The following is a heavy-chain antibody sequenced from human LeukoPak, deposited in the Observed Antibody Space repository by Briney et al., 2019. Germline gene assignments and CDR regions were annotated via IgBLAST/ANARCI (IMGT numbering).Heavy chain of an antibody. CDR2: ISYDGSYK. CDR1: EFTLSNYG. V-gene: IGHV3-30*18. CDR3: AKDLGEERGAFDI. J-gene: IGHJ3*02. Sequence: GRSLRLSCAASEFTLSNYGMHWVRQAPGKGLEWVAVISYDGSYKYYADSVKGRFTISRDNSKNTLYLQMNSLRAEDTAVYYCAKDLGEERGAFDIWGQGTMVTVSS. D-gene: IGHD1-1*01.